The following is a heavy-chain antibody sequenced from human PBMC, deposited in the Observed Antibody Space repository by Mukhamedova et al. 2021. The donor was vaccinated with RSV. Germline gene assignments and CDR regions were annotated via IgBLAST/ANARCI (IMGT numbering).Heavy chain of an antibody. D-gene: IGHD3-3*01. V-gene: IGHV3-15*01. CDR3: TTETEITIFGVVIPDYYYYGMDV. CDR2: T. Sequence: TDYAAPVKGRFTISRDDSKKTLYLQMNSLKTEDTAMYYCTTETEITIFGVVIPDYYYYGMDVWGQGTTVTVSS. J-gene: IGHJ6*02.